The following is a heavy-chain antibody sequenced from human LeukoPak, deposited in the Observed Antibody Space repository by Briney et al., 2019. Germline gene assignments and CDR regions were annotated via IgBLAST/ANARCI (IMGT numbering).Heavy chain of an antibody. Sequence: PGGSLRLSRAASGFTFSSYGMHWVRQAPGKGLEWVAVISYDGSNKYYADSVKGRFTISRDNSKNTLYLQMNSLRAEDTAVYYCAKGRYCSSTSCYGGFDYWGQGTLVTVSS. CDR2: ISYDGSNK. V-gene: IGHV3-30*18. CDR1: GFTFSSYG. CDR3: AKGRYCSSTSCYGGFDY. J-gene: IGHJ4*02. D-gene: IGHD2-2*01.